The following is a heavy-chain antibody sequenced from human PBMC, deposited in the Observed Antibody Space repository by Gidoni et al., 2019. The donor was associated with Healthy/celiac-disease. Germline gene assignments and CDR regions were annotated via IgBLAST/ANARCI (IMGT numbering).Heavy chain of an antibody. V-gene: IGHV3-66*02. D-gene: IGHD1-26*01. J-gene: IGHJ3*02. CDR3: ARERGIRAPGAFDI. CDR1: GFTVSSNY. CDR2: IYSGGST. Sequence: EVQLVESGGGLVQPGGSLRLSCADSGFTVSSNYMSWVRQAPGKGLEWVSVIYSGGSTYYADSVKGRFTISRDNSKNTLYLQMNSLRAEDTAVYYCARERGIRAPGAFDIWGQGTMVTVSS.